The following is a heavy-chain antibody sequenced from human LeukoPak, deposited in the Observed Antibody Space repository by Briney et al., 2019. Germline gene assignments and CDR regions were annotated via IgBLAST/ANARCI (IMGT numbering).Heavy chain of an antibody. CDR2: ISSSSSYI. V-gene: IGHV3-21*01. D-gene: IGHD3-22*01. CDR3: ARAIPDYYDSSGYPAYGMDV. Sequence: GGSLRLSCAASGFTFSSYAMSWVRQAPGKGLEWVSSISSSSSYIYYADSVKGRFTISRDNAKNSLYLQMNSLRAEDTDVYYCARAIPDYYDSSGYPAYGMDVWGQGTTVTVSS. CDR1: GFTFSSYA. J-gene: IGHJ6*02.